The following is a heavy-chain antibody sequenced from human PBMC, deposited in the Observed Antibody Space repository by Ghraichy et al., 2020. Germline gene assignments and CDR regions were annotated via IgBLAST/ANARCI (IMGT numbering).Heavy chain of an antibody. CDR1: GVSISSSGYY. Sequence: SDTLSLTCSVSGVSISSSGYYWSWIRQHPGKGLEWIGYISYSGSTYYNPSLKSRLTISVDTSKNHFSLNLNSVTAADTAVYFCVRSDSYCGSTACYGGIDAVDIWGRGTMVTVSS. CDR3: VRSDSYCGSTACYGGIDAVDI. J-gene: IGHJ3*02. V-gene: IGHV4-31*03. CDR2: ISYSGST. D-gene: IGHD2-2*01.